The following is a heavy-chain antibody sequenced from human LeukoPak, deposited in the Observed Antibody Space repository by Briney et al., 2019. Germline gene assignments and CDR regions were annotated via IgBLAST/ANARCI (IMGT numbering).Heavy chain of an antibody. J-gene: IGHJ3*02. CDR3: ARRGVGDVFDI. Sequence: GGSLRLSCAASGFTFSSYGMHWVRQAPGKGLEWVSYISNSGSTKYYADSVKGRFTISRDNAKNSLYLQMNSLRAEDTAVYYCARRGVGDVFDIWGQGTMVTVSS. D-gene: IGHD2-15*01. CDR1: GFTFSSYG. V-gene: IGHV3-48*04. CDR2: ISNSGSTK.